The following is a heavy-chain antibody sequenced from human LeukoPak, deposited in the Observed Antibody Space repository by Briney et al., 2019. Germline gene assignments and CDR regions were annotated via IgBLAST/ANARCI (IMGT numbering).Heavy chain of an antibody. CDR2: ISAYNGNT. Sequence: GASVKVSRKASGYTFTSYGISWVRQAPGQGLEWMGWISAYNGNTNYAQKLQGRVTMTTDTSTSTAYMELRSLRSDDTAVYYCARDRLIAAAGTGTHAFDIWGQGTMVTVSS. CDR3: ARDRLIAAAGTGTHAFDI. CDR1: GYTFTSYG. J-gene: IGHJ3*02. D-gene: IGHD6-13*01. V-gene: IGHV1-18*01.